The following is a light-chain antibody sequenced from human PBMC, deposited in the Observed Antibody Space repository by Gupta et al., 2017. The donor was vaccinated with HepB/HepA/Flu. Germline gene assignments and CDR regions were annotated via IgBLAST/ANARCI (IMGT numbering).Light chain of an antibody. Sequence: QSVLTQPPSASGNPGQRVTISCSGGSSNIGSNTVSWYQQPPGTSPKLLFYSDNQRPAGVPDRLSGSKSATSASLSISGLQSEEDADYYCAAWDGSLNGWVFGGGTKLTVL. V-gene: IGLV1-44*01. J-gene: IGLJ3*02. CDR3: AAWDGSLNGWV. CDR1: SSNIGSNT. CDR2: SDN.